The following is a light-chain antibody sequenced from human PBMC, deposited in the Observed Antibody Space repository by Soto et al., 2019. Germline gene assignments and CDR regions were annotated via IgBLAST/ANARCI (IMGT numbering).Light chain of an antibody. CDR3: SSYTNSNTRV. J-gene: IGLJ1*01. V-gene: IGLV2-14*01. CDR2: EVS. Sequence: QSVLTQPASVSGSPGQSITISCTGTNSDVGDYNYVSWYQQHPGKAPKLIIYEVSNRPSGISDRFSASKSGNTASLTISGLQAEDEADYYCSSYTNSNTRVFGPGTKVNV. CDR1: NSDVGDYNY.